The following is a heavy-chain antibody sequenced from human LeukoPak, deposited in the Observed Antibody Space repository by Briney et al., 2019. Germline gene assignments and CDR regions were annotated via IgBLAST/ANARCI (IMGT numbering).Heavy chain of an antibody. Sequence: GGSLRLSCAASGFTFSSYSMNWVRQAPGKGLEWVSYISSSSSTIYYADSVKGRFTISRDNAKNSLYLQMNSLRAEDTAVYYCAREGVRIFGVGHDAFDIWGQGTMVTVSS. J-gene: IGHJ3*02. CDR3: AREGVRIFGVGHDAFDI. D-gene: IGHD3-3*02. CDR1: GFTFSSYS. CDR2: ISSSSSTI. V-gene: IGHV3-48*04.